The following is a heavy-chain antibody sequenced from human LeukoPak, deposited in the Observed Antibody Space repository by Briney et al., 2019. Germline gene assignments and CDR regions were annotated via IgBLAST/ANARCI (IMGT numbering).Heavy chain of an antibody. CDR2: ISAYNGNT. Sequence: ASVKVSCKASGYTFTSYGISWVRRAPGQGLEWMGWISAYNGNTNYAQKLQGRVTMTTDTSASTAYMELRSLRSDDTAVYYCAILLRGYSYGYPPFAYWGQGTLVTVSS. CDR1: GYTFTSYG. J-gene: IGHJ4*02. D-gene: IGHD5-18*01. CDR3: AILLRGYSYGYPPFAY. V-gene: IGHV1-18*01.